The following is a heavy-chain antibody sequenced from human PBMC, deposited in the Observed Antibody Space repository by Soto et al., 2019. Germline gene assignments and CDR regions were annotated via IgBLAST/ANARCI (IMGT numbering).Heavy chain of an antibody. Sequence: GGSLRLSCAASGFTFSSYGMHWVRQAPGKGLEWVAVISYDGSNKYYADSVKGRFTISRDNSKNTLYLQMNSLRAEDTAVYYCAKGGIAAADPPLLPYYYGMDVWGQGTTVTVSS. CDR2: ISYDGSNK. J-gene: IGHJ6*02. D-gene: IGHD6-13*01. CDR3: AKGGIAAADPPLLPYYYGMDV. CDR1: GFTFSSYG. V-gene: IGHV3-30*18.